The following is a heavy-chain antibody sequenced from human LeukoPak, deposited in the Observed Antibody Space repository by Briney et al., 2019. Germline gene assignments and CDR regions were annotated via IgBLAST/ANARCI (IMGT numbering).Heavy chain of an antibody. V-gene: IGHV3-74*01. D-gene: IGHD6-19*01. CDR2: INSDGRRI. Sequence: GGSLRLSCAASGFTFNNHWMHWVRQAPGKGLVWVSRINSDGRRITYADSVKGRFTISRDNARNTLYLQMNSLRAEDTAVYYCAREGGYSSGPDYWGQGTLVTVSS. CDR1: GFTFNNHW. J-gene: IGHJ4*02. CDR3: AREGGYSSGPDY.